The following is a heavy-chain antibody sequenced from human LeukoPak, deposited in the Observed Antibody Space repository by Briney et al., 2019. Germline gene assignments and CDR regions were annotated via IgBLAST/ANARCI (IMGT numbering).Heavy chain of an antibody. CDR3: ARYSRTVSTGY. V-gene: IGHV3-7*01. Sequence: GGSLRLSCSASGFTFSDYSMTWVRQAPGKGLEWVANIKKDGSEKYYVDSVRGRFTISRDDAKNSLFLQMNSLRAEDTAVYYCARYSRTVSTGYWGQGTLVTVSS. CDR2: IKKDGSEK. CDR1: GFTFSDYS. D-gene: IGHD4-11*01. J-gene: IGHJ4*02.